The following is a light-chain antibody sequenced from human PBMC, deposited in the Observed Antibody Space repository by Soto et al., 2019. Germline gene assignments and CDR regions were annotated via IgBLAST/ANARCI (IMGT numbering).Light chain of an antibody. CDR3: TSYTTNTALV. CDR2: EVS. V-gene: IGLV2-14*01. CDR1: SSDVGTYNF. Sequence: QSALTQPASVSGSPGQSITISCTGTSSDVGTYNFVSWYQHHPDKAPKLIIYEVSNRPSGISDRFSGSKSGSTSSLTISGLQAEDEADYHCTSYTTNTALVFGTGTKVTVL. J-gene: IGLJ1*01.